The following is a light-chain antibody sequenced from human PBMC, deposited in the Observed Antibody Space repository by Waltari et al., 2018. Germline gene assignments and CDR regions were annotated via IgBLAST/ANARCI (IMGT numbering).Light chain of an antibody. V-gene: IGKV1-5*03. CDR1: QSISSW. CDR3: QQYNSYSLAWT. CDR2: KAS. J-gene: IGKJ1*01. Sequence: DIQMTQSPSTLSASVGDRVTTTCRASQSISSWLAWYQQKPGKAPKLLIYKASSLESGVPSRFSGSGSGTEFTLTISSLQPDDFATYYCQQYNSYSLAWTFGQGTKVEIK.